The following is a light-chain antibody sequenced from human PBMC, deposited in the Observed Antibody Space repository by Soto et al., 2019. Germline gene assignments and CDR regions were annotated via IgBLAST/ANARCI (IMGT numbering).Light chain of an antibody. CDR3: QQYDNWPRT. Sequence: EIVMTQSPATLSVSAGERPTLSCRASQSISGNLAWYQQKPGQAPRLLIYGASTRATGIPARFSGSGSGTEFSLTISSRQSEDFAVYYCQQYDNWPRTFGQGTKVEI. J-gene: IGKJ1*01. V-gene: IGKV3-15*01. CDR1: QSISGN. CDR2: GAS.